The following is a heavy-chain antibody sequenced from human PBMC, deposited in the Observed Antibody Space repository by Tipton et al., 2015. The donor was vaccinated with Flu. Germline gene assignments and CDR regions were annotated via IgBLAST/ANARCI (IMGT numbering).Heavy chain of an antibody. D-gene: IGHD4-17*01. CDR1: GFSVSTNF. CDR2: IYSGGSI. J-gene: IGHJ4*02. V-gene: IGHV3-53*01. Sequence: QLVQSGGGLIQPGGSLRLSCAASGFSVSTNFMSWVRQAPGKGLEWVSVIYSGGSIYYADSVKGRFTISRDNSKNTLYLQMNSLRPEDTAVYYCARARGDYVRFDYWGQGTLVTVSS. CDR3: ARARGDYVRFDY.